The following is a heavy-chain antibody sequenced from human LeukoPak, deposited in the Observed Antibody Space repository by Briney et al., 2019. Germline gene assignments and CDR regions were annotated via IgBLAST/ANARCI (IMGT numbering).Heavy chain of an antibody. D-gene: IGHD3-22*01. CDR3: ARTYDSSGSNSFDM. CDR2: IVGSTSNYI. V-gene: IGHV3-21*01. J-gene: IGHJ3*02. Sequence: GGSLRLSCAASGFTFSSYSMNWVRQAPGKGLEWVSSIVGSTSNYIYYADPVKGRFTISRDDAKSSLYLQMNSLRAEDTAVYYCARTYDSSGSNSFDMWGQGTMVTVSS. CDR1: GFTFSSYS.